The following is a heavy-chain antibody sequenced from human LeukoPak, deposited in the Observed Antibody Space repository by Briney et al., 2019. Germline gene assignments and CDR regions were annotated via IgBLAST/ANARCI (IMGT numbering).Heavy chain of an antibody. CDR2: IYYSGST. CDR1: GVSISSYY. J-gene: IGHJ4*02. CDR3: ARDQETPI. Sequence: SETLSLTCTVSGVSISSYYWSWIRQPPGKGLEWIGYIYYSGSTNYNPSLKSRVTISVDTSKNQFSLKLSSVTAADTAVYYCARDQETPIWGQGTLVTVSS. D-gene: IGHD3-3*01. V-gene: IGHV4-59*01.